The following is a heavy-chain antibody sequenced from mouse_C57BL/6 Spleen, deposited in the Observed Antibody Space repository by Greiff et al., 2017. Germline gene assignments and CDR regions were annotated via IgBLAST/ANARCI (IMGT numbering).Heavy chain of an antibody. V-gene: IGHV1-15*01. CDR3: TRGGNYRYFDV. Sequence: QVQLQQSGAELVRPGASVTLSCKASGYTFTDYEMHWVKQTPVHGLEWIGAIDPETGGTAYNQKFKGKAILTADKSSSTAYRELRSLTSEDAAVYYCTRGGNYRYFDVWGTGTTVTVSS. J-gene: IGHJ1*03. CDR2: IDPETGGT. CDR1: GYTFTDYE. D-gene: IGHD2-1*01.